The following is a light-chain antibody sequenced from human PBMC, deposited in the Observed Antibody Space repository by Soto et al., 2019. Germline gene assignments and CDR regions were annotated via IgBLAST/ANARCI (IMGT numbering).Light chain of an antibody. CDR2: RAS. V-gene: IGKV3-15*01. CDR3: QQRSNWIT. J-gene: IGKJ5*01. CDR1: QDVLTN. Sequence: EIVMTQSPATLSVSPGERATLSCRASQDVLTNLAWYQQKPGQSPRLLIYRASTRATGVPARFSGSGSGTEFTLTISSLQSEDFAVYYCQQRSNWITFGQGTRLEI.